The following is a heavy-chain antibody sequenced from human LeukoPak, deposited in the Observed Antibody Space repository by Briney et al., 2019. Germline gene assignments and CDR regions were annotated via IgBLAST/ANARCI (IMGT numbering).Heavy chain of an antibody. CDR2: IQQDGSGK. D-gene: IGHD4-23*01. Sequence: PGGSLRLSCAASGVTFISYWMSSVRQAPGKGLEWVANIQQDGSGKYYVDSVKGRFTISRDNAKNSLYLQMNSLRAEDTAVYYCARDPDFDGRGFFGDSWGQGTLVTVSS. V-gene: IGHV3-7*01. CDR3: ARDPDFDGRGFFGDS. CDR1: GVTFISYW. J-gene: IGHJ4*02.